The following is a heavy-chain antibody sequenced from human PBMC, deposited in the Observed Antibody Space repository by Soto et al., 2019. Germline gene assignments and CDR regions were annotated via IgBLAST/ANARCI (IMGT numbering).Heavy chain of an antibody. CDR1: GGSISSYY. CDR2: IYYSGST. Sequence: PSETLSLTCTVSGGSISSYYWSWIRQPPGKGLEWIGYIYYSGSTNYNPSLKSRVTISVDTSKNQFSLKLSSVTAADTAVYYCARDLRGFGDCWFDPWGQGTLVTVSS. D-gene: IGHD3-10*01. V-gene: IGHV4-59*01. CDR3: ARDLRGFGDCWFDP. J-gene: IGHJ5*02.